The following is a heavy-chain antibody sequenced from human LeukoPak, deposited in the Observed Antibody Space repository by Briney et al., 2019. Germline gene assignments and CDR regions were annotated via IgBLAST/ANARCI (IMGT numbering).Heavy chain of an antibody. V-gene: IGHV3-48*04. CDR1: GFTFTIFG. CDR2: ISSSSSTI. J-gene: IGHJ4*02. CDR3: ARVGLWLPYSFDY. Sequence: AGGSLRLSCAASGFTFTIFGLNWVRQAPGKGLEWVSYISSSSSTIYYADSVKGRFTISRDNAKNSLYLQMNSLRAEDTAVYYCARVGLWLPYSFDYWGQGTLVTVSS. D-gene: IGHD5-18*01.